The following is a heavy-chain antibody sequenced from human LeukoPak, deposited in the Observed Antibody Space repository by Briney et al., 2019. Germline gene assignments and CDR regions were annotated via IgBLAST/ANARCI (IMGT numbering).Heavy chain of an antibody. Sequence: SETLSLTCAVYGGSFSGYYWSWIRQPPGKGLKWIGEINHSGSTNYNPSLKSRVTISVDTSKNQFSLKLSSVTAADTAVYYCAMTTLLLWFGGGAFDIWGQGTMVTVSS. CDR1: GGSFSGYY. D-gene: IGHD3-10*01. J-gene: IGHJ3*02. CDR3: AMTTLLLWFGGGAFDI. CDR2: INHSGST. V-gene: IGHV4-34*01.